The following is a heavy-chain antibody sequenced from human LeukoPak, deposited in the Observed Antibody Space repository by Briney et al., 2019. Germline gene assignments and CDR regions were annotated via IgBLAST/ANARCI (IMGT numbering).Heavy chain of an antibody. CDR3: ARAPIYYYYMDV. CDR2: IIPIFGTA. Sequence: SVKVSCKASGYTFTSYYMHWVRQAPGQGLEWMGGIIPIFGTANYAQKFQGRVTITADESTSTAYMELSILRSEDTAVYYCARAPIYYYYMDVWGKGTTVTISS. CDR1: GYTFTSYY. J-gene: IGHJ6*03. V-gene: IGHV1-69*13.